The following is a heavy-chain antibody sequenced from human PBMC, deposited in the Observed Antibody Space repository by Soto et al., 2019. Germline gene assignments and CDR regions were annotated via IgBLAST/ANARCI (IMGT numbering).Heavy chain of an antibody. V-gene: IGHV3-30-3*01. CDR3: ARDGGSHFDY. CDR2: ISYDGSNK. J-gene: IGHJ4*02. CDR1: GFTFSSYA. Sequence: QVQLVESGGGVVQPGRSPRLSCAASGFTFSSYAMHWVRQAPGKGLEWVAVISYDGSNKYYADSVKGRFTISRDNSKNTLYLQMNSLRAEDTAVYYCARDGGSHFDYWGQGTLVTVSS.